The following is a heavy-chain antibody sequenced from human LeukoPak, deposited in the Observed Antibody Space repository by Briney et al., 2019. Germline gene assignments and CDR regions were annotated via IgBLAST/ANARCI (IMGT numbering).Heavy chain of an antibody. CDR1: GFAFSTYS. V-gene: IGHV3-23*01. D-gene: IGHD6-19*01. CDR2: IYPRGDST. J-gene: IGHJ4*02. CDR3: AKDVVPDSGWDLDY. Sequence: GGSLRLSSAASGFAFSTYSMTWVRQGPGKGLEWVSSIYPRGDSTFYADSVKGRFTISRDNSKNTLYLQMSSLRTEDTAIYYCAKDVVPDSGWDLDYWGQGTLVTVSS.